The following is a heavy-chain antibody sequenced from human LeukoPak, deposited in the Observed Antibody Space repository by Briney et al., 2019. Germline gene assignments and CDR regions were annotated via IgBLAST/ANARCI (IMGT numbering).Heavy chain of an antibody. V-gene: IGHV3-23*01. J-gene: IGHJ4*02. CDR2: ISGDGTYT. CDR3: AKNAATGTAYYDY. D-gene: IGHD6-13*01. CDR1: GFTFGAYA. Sequence: GGSLRLSCGVSGFTFGAYAMTWVRQAPGKGLEWVSAISGDGTYTYYTDSVKGRFTTSRDNSKNTLYLQMNSLRVEDTAIYYCAKNAATGTAYYDYWGQGALLTVSS.